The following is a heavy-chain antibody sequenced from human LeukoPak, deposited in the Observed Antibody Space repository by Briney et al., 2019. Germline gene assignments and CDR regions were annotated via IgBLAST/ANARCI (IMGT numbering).Heavy chain of an antibody. J-gene: IGHJ4*02. D-gene: IGHD1-1*01. CDR2: INPSGGST. Sequence: GASVKVSCKASGYTFTSYYMHWVRRAPGQGLEWMGIINPSGGSTSYAQKFQGRVTMTRDTSISTAYMELSRLRSDDTAVYYCARAGELERRGFDYWGQGTLVTVSS. V-gene: IGHV1-46*01. CDR1: GYTFTSYY. CDR3: ARAGELERRGFDY.